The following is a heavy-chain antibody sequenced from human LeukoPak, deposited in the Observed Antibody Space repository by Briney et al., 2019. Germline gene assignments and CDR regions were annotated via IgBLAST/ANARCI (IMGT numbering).Heavy chain of an antibody. CDR2: MNPNNSDI. D-gene: IGHD1-14*01. V-gene: IGHV1-8*01. Sequence: SVKVSCKASGYTFTSYHINWVRQATGQGLDWVGWMNPNNSDIGYAQKFQGRVTMTRNTSIGTAYMELSSLRSEDTAIYYCVRVPPGTTIYAYWGQGTLVTVSS. CDR1: GYTFTSYH. CDR3: VRVPPGTTIYAY. J-gene: IGHJ4*02.